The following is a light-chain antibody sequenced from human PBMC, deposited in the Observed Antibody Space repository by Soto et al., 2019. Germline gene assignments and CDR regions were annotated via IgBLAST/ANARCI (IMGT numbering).Light chain of an antibody. CDR3: QHYGSSPSWT. CDR1: QSVNDNY. CDR2: GAS. Sequence: EIVLTQSPGTLSLSPGERATLSCRASQSVNDNYLAWYQQKPGQAPRLLIYGASSRATAIPDRFSGSGSGTDFTLTVNRLEPEDFAVYYCQHYGSSPSWTFGQGTKVEIK. V-gene: IGKV3-20*01. J-gene: IGKJ1*01.